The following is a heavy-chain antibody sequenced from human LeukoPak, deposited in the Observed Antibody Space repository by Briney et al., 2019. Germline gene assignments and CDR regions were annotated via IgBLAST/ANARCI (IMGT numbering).Heavy chain of an antibody. CDR2: IIPIFGTA. Sequence: GASVKVSCKASGVTFSSYPISWVRQAPGQGLEWMGGIIPIFGTASYTQKFQGRVTITADKSTSTAYMELSSLRSEDTAVYYCARGAGILDYWGQGTLVTVSS. J-gene: IGHJ4*02. D-gene: IGHD1-14*01. CDR3: ARGAGILDY. CDR1: GVTFSSYP. V-gene: IGHV1-69*06.